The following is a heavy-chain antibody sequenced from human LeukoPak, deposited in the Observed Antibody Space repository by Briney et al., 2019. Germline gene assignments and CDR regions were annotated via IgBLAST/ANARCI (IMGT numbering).Heavy chain of an antibody. Sequence: GGSLRLSCAASGFTFSSYWMHWVRQAPGKGLVWVSRINSDGSSTSYANSVKGRFTISRDNAKNTLYLQMNSLRAEDTAVYYCARDLVVVTANTKSDYWGQGTLVTVSS. J-gene: IGHJ4*02. D-gene: IGHD2-21*02. CDR2: INSDGSST. CDR3: ARDLVVVTANTKSDY. V-gene: IGHV3-74*01. CDR1: GFTFSSYW.